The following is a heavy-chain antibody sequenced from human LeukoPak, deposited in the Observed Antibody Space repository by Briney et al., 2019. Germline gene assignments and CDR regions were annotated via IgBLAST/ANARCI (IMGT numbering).Heavy chain of an antibody. CDR1: GFTFSNAW. Sequence: PGGSLRLSCAASGFTFSNAWMNWVRQAPGKGLEWLANIKEDGSIQYYLDSVRGRFTISRDNAKTSVYLQLNSLRADDTAVYYCARDVWTGVAVSDYWGQGTLVTVSS. CDR3: ARDVWTGVAVSDY. V-gene: IGHV3-7*01. CDR2: IKEDGSIQ. J-gene: IGHJ4*02. D-gene: IGHD6-19*01.